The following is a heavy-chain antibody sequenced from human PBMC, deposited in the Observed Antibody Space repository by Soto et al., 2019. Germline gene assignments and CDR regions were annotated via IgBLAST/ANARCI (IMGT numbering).Heavy chain of an antibody. J-gene: IGHJ4*02. CDR2: INSGTGDT. V-gene: IGHV1-3*01. D-gene: IGHD1-26*01. CDR3: AREGANWDLTD. Sequence: QVQLVQSGAEVKKPGASVKVSCKGSGYPFPNYILHWVRQAPGQSLGWMGWINSGTGDTHYSKMFQDRVTFTTDKAATSVYLEVSSLRSQDTGVYYCAREGANWDLTDWGQGTLVTVSS. CDR1: GYPFPNYI.